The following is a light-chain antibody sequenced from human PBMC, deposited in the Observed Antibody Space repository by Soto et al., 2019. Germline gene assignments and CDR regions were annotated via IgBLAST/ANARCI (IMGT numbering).Light chain of an antibody. CDR3: QQSYSTPPWT. CDR1: QSVGIY. V-gene: IGKV1-39*01. CDR2: AAS. J-gene: IGKJ1*01. Sequence: DVQMTQSPSSLSASVGDRVAITCRASQSVGIYLNWYQQKPGKAPNLLISAASSLQNGVPSRFRGSGSGTDFTLTISGLQREDFATYYCQQSYSTPPWTFGQGTKVDI.